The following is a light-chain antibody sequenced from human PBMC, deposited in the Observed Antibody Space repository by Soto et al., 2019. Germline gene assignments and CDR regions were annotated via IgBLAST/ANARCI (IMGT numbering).Light chain of an antibody. Sequence: DIQMTQSPSSLSASVGDRVTITCRASQDIRDSLGWFQQKPGKAPKSLIYAAFSLQSGVPSKFSGSGSGTEFTLTISSLQPEDVATYYCQQYNSYPHTFGGGTKVEIK. CDR3: QQYNSYPHT. CDR2: AAF. CDR1: QDIRDS. V-gene: IGKV1-16*02. J-gene: IGKJ4*01.